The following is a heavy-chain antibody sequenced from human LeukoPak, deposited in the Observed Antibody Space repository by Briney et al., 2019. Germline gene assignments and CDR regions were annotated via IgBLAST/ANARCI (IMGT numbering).Heavy chain of an antibody. CDR3: AKGRGGGVVLARPLHY. Sequence: GGSLRLSCAASGFPFSTYDMHWVRQAPDKGLQWVAVISSDGYRTDYPDSVRGRFTISRDNFKNTVDLQMISVTAEDTAMYFWAKGRGGGVVLARPLHYWAQEPLSPVS. J-gene: IGHJ4*02. D-gene: IGHD3-16*01. CDR2: ISSDGYRT. CDR1: GFPFSTYD. V-gene: IGHV3-30*18.